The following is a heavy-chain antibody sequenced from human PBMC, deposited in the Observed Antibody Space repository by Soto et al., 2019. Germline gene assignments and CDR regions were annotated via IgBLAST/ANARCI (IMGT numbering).Heavy chain of an antibody. CDR2: IYYSGST. Sequence: QVQLQESGPGLVMPTQTLSLTCTVSGGSISSGDYYWSWIRQHPGKGLEWIGYIYYSGSTYYNPSLKSRVTISVDTSKNQFSLKLSSLTAADTAVYHCATYRGSYGYGNWFDPWGQGTLVTVSS. V-gene: IGHV4-31*03. J-gene: IGHJ5*02. CDR1: GGSISSGDYY. CDR3: ATYRGSYGYGNWFDP. D-gene: IGHD5-18*01.